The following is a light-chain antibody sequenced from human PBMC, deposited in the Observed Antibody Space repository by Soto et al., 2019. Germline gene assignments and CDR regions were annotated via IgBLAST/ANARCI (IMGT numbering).Light chain of an antibody. CDR2: EVN. V-gene: IGLV2-14*01. CDR3: SSYSTSGTPYV. J-gene: IGLJ1*01. Sequence: QSALNQPASLSGSPGQSITISCTGTSSDIGAYDYVSWFQQHPGKAPKLMISEVNNRPSGISDRFSGSKSDNTASLTISGLQPEDEADYHCSSYSTSGTPYVFGGGTKVTV. CDR1: SSDIGAYDY.